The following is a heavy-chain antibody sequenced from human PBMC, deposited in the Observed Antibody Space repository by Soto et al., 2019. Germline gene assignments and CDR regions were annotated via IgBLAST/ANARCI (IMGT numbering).Heavy chain of an antibody. D-gene: IGHD5-12*01. CDR3: TGDRDIGHRGYGRSNV. Sequence: SETLSLTCTIYGGSISSYYWSWIRQTPGKGLEWIGDVYFSGSTNYNPSLKSRVLISIDTSRNQFSLMLNSVTAADTAGYYCTGDRDIGHRGYGRSNVWGQGKTGTVS. V-gene: IGHV4-59*01. CDR2: VYFSGST. CDR1: GGSISSYY. J-gene: IGHJ6*02.